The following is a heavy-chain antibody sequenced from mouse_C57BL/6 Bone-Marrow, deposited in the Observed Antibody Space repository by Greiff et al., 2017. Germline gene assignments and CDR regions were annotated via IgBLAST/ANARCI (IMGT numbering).Heavy chain of an antibody. J-gene: IGHJ3*01. V-gene: IGHV1-7*01. CDR2: INPSSGYT. Sequence: VQLQQSGAELAKPGASVKLSCKASGYTFTSYWMHWVKQRPGQGLEWIGYINPSSGYTKSNQKFKDKATLTADKSSSAAYMQLSRLPDEDAAVNYCATYDYDGEVPPGWGQGALVTVST. D-gene: IGHD2-4*01. CDR1: GYTFTSYW. CDR3: ATYDYDGEVPPG.